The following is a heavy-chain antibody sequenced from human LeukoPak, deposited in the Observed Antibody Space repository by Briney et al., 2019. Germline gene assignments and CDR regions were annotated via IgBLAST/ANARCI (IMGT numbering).Heavy chain of an antibody. Sequence: GGSLRLSCAASGFTFSNYGMHWVRQAPGKGLEWVAVISYDGSNTFYADSVKGRFTISRDNSKNTLYLQVNSLRAEDTAAYYCAKDPHSSGWYFTAFDYWGQGTLVTVSS. CDR3: AKDPHSSGWYFTAFDY. CDR2: ISYDGSNT. CDR1: GFTFSNYG. V-gene: IGHV3-30*18. D-gene: IGHD6-19*01. J-gene: IGHJ4*02.